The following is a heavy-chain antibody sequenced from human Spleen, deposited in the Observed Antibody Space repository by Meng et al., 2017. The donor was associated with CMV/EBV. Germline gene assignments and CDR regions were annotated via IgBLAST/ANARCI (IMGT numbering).Heavy chain of an antibody. CDR3: VRSDQLFFRP. V-gene: IGHV1-8*03. D-gene: IGHD3-16*01. J-gene: IGHJ5*02. CDR2: MSPNSGST. CDR1: AYDISKDD. Sequence: CCKISAYDISKDDLVGVRRASGQGLKWLGRMSPNSGSTDYAQKSQGTDTITRKISMSIGYMELSSLKSEDSAVYYCVRSDQLFFRPWGQGTLVTVSS.